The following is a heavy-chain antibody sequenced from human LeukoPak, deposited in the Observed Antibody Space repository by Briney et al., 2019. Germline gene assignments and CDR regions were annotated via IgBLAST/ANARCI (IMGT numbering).Heavy chain of an antibody. CDR1: GGSISSSSYY. Sequence: PSETLSLTCTVSGGSISSSSYYGGWIRQPPGKGLEWIGSIYYSGSTYYNPSLKSRVTISVDTSKNQFSLKLSSVTAADTAVYYCARRVGDAFDIWGQGTMVTVSS. CDR3: ARRVGDAFDI. D-gene: IGHD3-10*01. J-gene: IGHJ3*02. V-gene: IGHV4-39*01. CDR2: IYYSGST.